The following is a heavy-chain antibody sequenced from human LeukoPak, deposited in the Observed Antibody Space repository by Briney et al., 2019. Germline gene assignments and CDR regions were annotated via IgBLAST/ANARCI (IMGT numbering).Heavy chain of an antibody. CDR3: ARDVSRGYLRPLDV. CDR1: GFTFSDYY. D-gene: IGHD5-18*01. J-gene: IGHJ6*02. V-gene: IGHV3-11*05. CDR2: ISSSSSYT. Sequence: GGSLRLSCAASGFTFSDYYMSWIRQAPGKGLEWVSYISSSSSYTNYADSVKGRFTISRDNAKNSLYLQMNSLRAEDTAVYYCARDVSRGYLRPLDVWGQGTTVTVSS.